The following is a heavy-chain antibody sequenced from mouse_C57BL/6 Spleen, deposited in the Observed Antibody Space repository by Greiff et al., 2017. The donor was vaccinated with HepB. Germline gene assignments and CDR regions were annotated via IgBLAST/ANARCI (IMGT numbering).Heavy chain of an antibody. CDR1: GYAFSSSW. Sequence: LVESGPELVKPGASVKISCKASGYAFSSSWMNWVKQRPGKGLEWIGRIYPGDGDTNYNGKFKGKATLTADKSSSTAYMQLSSLTSEDSAVYFCARQDYYGSSPAWFAYWGQGTLVTVSA. CDR2: IYPGDGDT. D-gene: IGHD1-1*01. CDR3: ARQDYYGSSPAWFAY. J-gene: IGHJ3*01. V-gene: IGHV1-82*01.